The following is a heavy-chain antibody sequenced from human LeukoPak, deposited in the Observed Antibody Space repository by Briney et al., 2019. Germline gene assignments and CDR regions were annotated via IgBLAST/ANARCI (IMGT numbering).Heavy chain of an antibody. V-gene: IGHV3-64*02. Sequence: GGPLRLSCSASGFTFSRHGMSWVRQAPGKSLEYFSAISADGDNTYYADSVKDRFTISRDNSQNTLDLQMGGLRVEDMAVYYCARVVGGGNFDYWGQGTLVTVSS. CDR2: ISADGDNT. CDR3: ARVVGGGNFDY. J-gene: IGHJ4*02. CDR1: GFTFSRHG. D-gene: IGHD2-2*01.